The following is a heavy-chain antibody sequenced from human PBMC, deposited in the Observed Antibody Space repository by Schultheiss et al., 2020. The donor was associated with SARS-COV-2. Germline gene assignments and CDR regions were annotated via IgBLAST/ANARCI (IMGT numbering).Heavy chain of an antibody. V-gene: IGHV3-30-3*01. D-gene: IGHD6-19*01. CDR2: ISYDGSNK. Sequence: GGSLRLSCAASGFTFSSYAMHWVRQAPGKGLEWVAVISYDGSNKYYADSVKGRFTISRDNSKNTLYLQMNSLRAEDTAVYYCARDLILGAVAGTWCDYWGQGTLVTVSS. CDR3: ARDLILGAVAGTWCDY. CDR1: GFTFSSYA. J-gene: IGHJ4*02.